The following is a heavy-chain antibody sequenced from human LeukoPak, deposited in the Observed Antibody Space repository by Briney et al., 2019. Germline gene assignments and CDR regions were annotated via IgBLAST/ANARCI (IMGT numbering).Heavy chain of an antibody. J-gene: IGHJ3*02. CDR3: ARIYCSGGSCYSGDAFDI. V-gene: IGHV4-59*01. CDR1: GGSISSYY. Sequence: PSETLSLTCTVSGGSISSYYWSWIRQPPGKGLEWIGYIYYSGSTNYNPSLKSRVTISVDTSKNQFSLKLSSVTAADTAVYYCARIYCSGGSCYSGDAFDIWGQGTMVTVSS. CDR2: IYYSGST. D-gene: IGHD2-15*01.